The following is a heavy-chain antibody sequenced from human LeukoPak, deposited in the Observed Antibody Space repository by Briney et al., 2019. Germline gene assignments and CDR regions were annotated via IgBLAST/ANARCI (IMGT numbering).Heavy chain of an antibody. CDR1: GFTFRSYW. V-gene: IGHV3-7*01. J-gene: IGHJ3*02. CDR2: IKQDGSEK. CDR3: ARRYFDWFLGAGGSLAI. Sequence: GGSLRLSCAGSGFTFRSYWMHWARQAPGKGREWVANIKQDGSEKYYVDSVKGRLTISRDNANDSVYLQMNSLRAEDTAVYYCARRYFDWFLGAGGSLAIWGQGTMVTVSS. D-gene: IGHD3-9*01.